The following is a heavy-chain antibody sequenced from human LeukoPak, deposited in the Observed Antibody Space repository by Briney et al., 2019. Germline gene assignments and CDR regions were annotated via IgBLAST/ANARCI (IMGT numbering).Heavy chain of an antibody. D-gene: IGHD2-2*01. CDR3: GRDSVTVAPAAPDY. V-gene: IGHV3-21*01. CDR1: GFTFSGYS. J-gene: IGHJ4*02. CDR2: ISSSSGHI. Sequence: GGSLRLSCAASGFTFSGYSMNWVRQAPGKGLEWFSSISSSSGHIHYADSVKGRFTISRDNAKNSVYLQMNSLRAEDTAVYFCGRDSVTVAPAAPDYWGQGPLVTVSS.